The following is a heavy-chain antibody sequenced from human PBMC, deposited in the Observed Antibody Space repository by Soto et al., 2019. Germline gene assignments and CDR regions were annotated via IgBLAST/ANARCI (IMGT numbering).Heavy chain of an antibody. CDR2: IYWNDDK. CDR3: AHSSSSGHCSSTSCLNWFDP. Sequence: QITLKESGPPLVKPTQTLTLTCTFSGFSLSTSGVGVGWIRQPPGKALEWLALIYWNDDKRYSPSLKSRLTITKDTSKNQVVLTMTNMDPVDTATYYCAHSSSSGHCSSTSCLNWFDPWGQGTLVTVSS. V-gene: IGHV2-5*01. CDR1: GFSLSTSGVG. J-gene: IGHJ5*02. D-gene: IGHD2-2*01.